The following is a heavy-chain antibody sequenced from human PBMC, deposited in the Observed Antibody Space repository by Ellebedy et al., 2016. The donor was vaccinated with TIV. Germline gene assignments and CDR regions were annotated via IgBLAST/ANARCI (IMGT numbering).Heavy chain of an antibody. V-gene: IGHV4-4*02. Sequence: GSLRLXCDISGVSVSSSNWWSWVRQTPGTGLEWIGEIFHSGSTKYNPSLQNRVIISVDKSKNQISLKLNSVAAADTAVYYCARNVWFGELSDPFYFDFWGQGTLVTVSS. J-gene: IGHJ4*02. D-gene: IGHD3-10*01. CDR3: ARNVWFGELSDPFYFDF. CDR1: GVSVSSSNW. CDR2: IFHSGST.